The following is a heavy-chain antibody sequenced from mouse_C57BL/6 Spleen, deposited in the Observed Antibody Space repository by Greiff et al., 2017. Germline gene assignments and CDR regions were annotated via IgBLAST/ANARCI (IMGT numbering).Heavy chain of an antibody. CDR3: ARSVYYGNYVGYFDV. J-gene: IGHJ1*03. CDR2: IRNKANGYTT. CDR1: GFTFTDYY. D-gene: IGHD2-1*01. Sequence: EVHLVESGGGLVQPGGSLSLSCAASGFTFTDYYMSWVRQPPGKALEWLGFIRNKANGYTTEYSASVKGRFTISRDNSQSILYLQMNALRAEDSATYYCARSVYYGNYVGYFDVWGTGTTVTVSS. V-gene: IGHV7-3*01.